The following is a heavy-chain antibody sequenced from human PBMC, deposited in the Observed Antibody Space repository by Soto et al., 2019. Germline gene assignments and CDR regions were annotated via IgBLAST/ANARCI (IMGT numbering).Heavy chain of an antibody. D-gene: IGHD1-26*01. CDR3: ARLASR. V-gene: IGHV3-48*03. CDR1: GFTFSSSE. CDR2: IHPSGQPI. J-gene: IGHJ1*01. Sequence: LRLSCAVSGFTFSSSEMYWVRQAPGKGLEWISYIHPSGQPIFYADSVKGRFTISRDNANNSLFLQMNSLRAEDTAVYYCARLASRWGQGRLVTGTS.